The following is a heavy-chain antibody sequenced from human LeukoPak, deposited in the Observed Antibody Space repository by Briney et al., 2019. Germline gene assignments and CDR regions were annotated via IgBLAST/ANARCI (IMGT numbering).Heavy chain of an antibody. D-gene: IGHD4-17*01. CDR1: GGSFSGYY. CDR3: ARHEYGAYYFDY. Sequence: PSETLSLTCAVYGGSFSGYYWSWIRQPPGKGLEWIGEINHSGSTNYNPSLKSRVTISVNTSKNQFSLKLSSVTAADTAVYYCARHEYGAYYFDYWGQGTLVTVSS. V-gene: IGHV4-34*01. CDR2: INHSGST. J-gene: IGHJ4*02.